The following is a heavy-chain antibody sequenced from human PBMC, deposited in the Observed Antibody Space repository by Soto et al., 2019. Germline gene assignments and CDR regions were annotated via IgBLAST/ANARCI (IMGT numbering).Heavy chain of an antibody. CDR2: IYYSGST. CDR1: GASTSIGGYY. J-gene: IGHJ3*02. D-gene: IGHD5-18*01. V-gene: IGHV4-31*03. CDR3: TREQLWLGDAFDI. Sequence: TRSLTCIVSGASTSIGGYYWRWIREHPGKCMEWIGYIYYSGSTYYKPSHERRVTISVDTSKNQFSQMLSSVTAADTAVYYCTREQLWLGDAFDIWGQGTMVTVSS.